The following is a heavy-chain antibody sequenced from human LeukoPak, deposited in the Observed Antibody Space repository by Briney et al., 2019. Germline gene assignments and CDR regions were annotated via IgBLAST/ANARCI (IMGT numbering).Heavy chain of an antibody. J-gene: IGHJ4*02. CDR1: GYTFTSYG. V-gene: IGHV1-18*01. CDR3: ARDMKAGFPEYCSSTSCPGNADY. Sequence: ASVKVSCKASGYTFTSYGISWVRQAPGQGLEWMGWISAYNGNTNYARKLQGRVTMTTDTSTSTAYMELRSLRSDDTAVYYCARDMKAGFPEYCSSTSCPGNADYWGQGTLVTVSS. D-gene: IGHD2-2*01. CDR2: ISAYNGNT.